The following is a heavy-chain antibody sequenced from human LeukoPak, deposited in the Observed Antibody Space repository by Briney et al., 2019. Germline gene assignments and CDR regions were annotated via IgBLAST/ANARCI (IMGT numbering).Heavy chain of an antibody. CDR2: ISSSSSYT. Sequence: GGSLRLSCAASGFTFSDYYMSWIRRAPGKGLEWVSYISSSSSYTNYADSVKGRFTISRDNAKNSLYLQMNSLRAEDTAVYYCARAGDSSSWYASGADYWGQGTLVTVSS. J-gene: IGHJ4*02. CDR1: GFTFSDYY. D-gene: IGHD6-13*01. V-gene: IGHV3-11*06. CDR3: ARAGDSSSWYASGADY.